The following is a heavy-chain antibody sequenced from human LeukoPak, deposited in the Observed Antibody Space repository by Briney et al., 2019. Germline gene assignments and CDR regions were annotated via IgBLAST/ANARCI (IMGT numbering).Heavy chain of an antibody. J-gene: IGHJ4*02. CDR3: AKDYSNSWAVLDY. CDR1: GFTFSSYG. V-gene: IGHV3-30*02. D-gene: IGHD6-13*01. CDR2: IRNDGSNK. Sequence: GGSLRLSCAASGFTFSSYGMYWVRQAPGKGLEWVAFIRNDGSNKYYADSVKGRFTMSRDNAKNTLYLQMNSLRAEDTAVYYCAKDYSNSWAVLDYWGQGTLVTVSS.